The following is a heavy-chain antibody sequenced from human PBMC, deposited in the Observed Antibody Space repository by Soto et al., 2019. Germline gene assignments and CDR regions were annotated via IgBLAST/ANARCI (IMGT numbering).Heavy chain of an antibody. J-gene: IGHJ5*02. CDR1: GFTFSSYG. D-gene: IGHD3-9*01. CDR2: ISYDGSNK. CDR3: AKDSVLRYFDWYNWFDP. Sequence: ESGGGVVQPGRSLRLSCAASGFTFSSYGMHWVRQAPGKGLEWVAVISYDGSNKYYADSVKGRFTISRDNSKNTLYLQMNSLRAEDTAVYYCAKDSVLRYFDWYNWFDPWGQGTLITVSS. V-gene: IGHV3-30*18.